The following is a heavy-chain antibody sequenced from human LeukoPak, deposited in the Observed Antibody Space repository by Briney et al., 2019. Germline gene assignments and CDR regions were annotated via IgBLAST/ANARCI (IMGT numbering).Heavy chain of an antibody. CDR1: GYTFTGYY. D-gene: IGHD3-10*01. CDR2: INPNSGGT. J-gene: IGHJ4*02. V-gene: IGHV1-2*02. CDR3: ARPYGEVYFDY. Sequence: ASVKVPCKASGYTFTGYYMHWVRQAPGQGLEWMGWINPNSGGTNYAQKFQGRVTMTRDTSISTAYMGLSRLRSDDTAVYYCARPYGEVYFDYWGQGTLVTVSS.